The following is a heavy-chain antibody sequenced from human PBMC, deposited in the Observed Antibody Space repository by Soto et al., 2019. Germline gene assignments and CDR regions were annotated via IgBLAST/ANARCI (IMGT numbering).Heavy chain of an antibody. V-gene: IGHV1-8*01. D-gene: IGHD3-3*02. CDR1: GDIFTNFD. J-gene: IGHJ5*02. CDR3: ARYIYGQGFKA. Sequence: QVQLVQPGAEVRKPGASVKVSCKASGDIFTNFDLNWVRQATGQGLEWIGWMRANSGDTGHDQKFQGRVSMTRDTSTSTAYMELSSLRAEDTAVYYCARYIYGQGFKAWGQGTLVFVSS. CDR2: MRANSGDT.